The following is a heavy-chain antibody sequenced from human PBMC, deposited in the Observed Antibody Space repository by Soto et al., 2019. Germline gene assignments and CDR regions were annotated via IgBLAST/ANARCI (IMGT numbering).Heavy chain of an antibody. CDR1: GFTFSNYA. V-gene: IGHV3-23*01. Sequence: GGSLRLSCAASGFTFSNYAMSWVRQAPGKGLEWVSAISGSGGSTYYADSVKGRFTISRDNSKNTLYLQMNSLRAEDTAVYYCAKDLSGANFDWLLYPPYYFDYWGQGTLVTVSS. CDR2: ISGSGGST. D-gene: IGHD3-9*01. CDR3: AKDLSGANFDWLLYPPYYFDY. J-gene: IGHJ4*02.